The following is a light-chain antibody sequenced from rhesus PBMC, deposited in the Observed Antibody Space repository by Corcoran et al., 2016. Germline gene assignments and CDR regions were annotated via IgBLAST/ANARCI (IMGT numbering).Light chain of an antibody. Sequence: DIQMTQSPSSLSASVGDRVIITCRASENVNNYLNWYQQKPGKAPKLLIYKASTLQSGVPSRFSGKGSRTDYTFTISSLQPGDVATYYCQHGYGTPFTFGPGTKLDIK. V-gene: IGKV1-74*01. CDR2: KAS. J-gene: IGKJ3*01. CDR3: QHGYGTPFT. CDR1: ENVNNY.